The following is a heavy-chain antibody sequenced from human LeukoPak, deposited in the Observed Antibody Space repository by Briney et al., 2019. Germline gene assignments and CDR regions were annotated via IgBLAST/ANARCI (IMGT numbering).Heavy chain of an antibody. CDR3: ARHGSGSFYKYFDY. Sequence: GESLKISCKGSGYSFTTYWIGWVRQMPGKDLEWMGIIYPADSDTRYSPSFQGQVTISVDKSISTAYLQWSSLQASDTGIYYCARHGSGSFYKYFDYWGQGTLVTVSS. D-gene: IGHD3-10*01. CDR2: IYPADSDT. V-gene: IGHV5-51*01. CDR1: GYSFTTYW. J-gene: IGHJ4*02.